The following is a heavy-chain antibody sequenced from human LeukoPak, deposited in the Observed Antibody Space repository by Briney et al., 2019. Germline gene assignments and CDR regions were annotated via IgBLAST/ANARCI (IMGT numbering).Heavy chain of an antibody. CDR2: IYYSGST. CDR1: GGSISSSSYY. J-gene: IGHJ6*03. D-gene: IGHD2-2*01. Sequence: SETLSLTCTVSGGSISSSSYYWGWIRQPPGKGLEWIGSIYYSGSTYYNPSLKSRVTISVDTSKNQFSLKLSSVTAADTAVYYCARGVPAADIYYYYYYMDVWGEGTTVTVSS. CDR3: ARGVPAADIYYYYYYMDV. V-gene: IGHV4-39*07.